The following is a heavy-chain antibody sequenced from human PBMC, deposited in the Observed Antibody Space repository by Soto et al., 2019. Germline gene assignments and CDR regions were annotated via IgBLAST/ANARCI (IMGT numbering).Heavy chain of an antibody. CDR1: GYTFTSYA. CDR3: ATGVEVRAYRSLDY. CDR2: ISGYNGNR. Sequence: QVQLVQSGGAVREPGASVKVSFKASGYTFTSYAITWVRQAPGQGLEWMGWISGYNGNRKYAQKFQGGFSMTPDTSTSQADMELRSLRSEDTGVDYWATGVEVRAYRSLDYWGQGTLVIVSS. V-gene: IGHV1-18*01. D-gene: IGHD3-3*01. J-gene: IGHJ4*02.